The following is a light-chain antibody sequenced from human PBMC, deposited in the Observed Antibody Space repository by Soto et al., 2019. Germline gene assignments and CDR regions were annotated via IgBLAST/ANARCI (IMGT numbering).Light chain of an antibody. CDR1: ERVRSY. CDR2: NAS. J-gene: IGKJ3*01. CDR3: QQRSGWEFT. V-gene: IGKV3-11*01. Sequence: ETVLTQSPATLSLSPGDRATLSCRASERVRSYVAWFQQKPGQAPRLLLYNASKRATGIPARFSGSGSGPDFTLTVSSLDPDDFAIYYCQQRSGWEFTFGPWTRVDIK.